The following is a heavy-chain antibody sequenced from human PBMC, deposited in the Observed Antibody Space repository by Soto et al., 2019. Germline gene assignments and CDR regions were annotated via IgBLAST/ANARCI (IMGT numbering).Heavy chain of an antibody. D-gene: IGHD1-20*01. Sequence: QVQLVESGGGFVKPGGSLRLSCAASGFTFSDYYMSWIRQAPGKGLEWVSYISSSSSYTNYADSVKGRFTISRDNAKNSLYLQMNSLRAEDTAVYYCARDLSPSTLTGTTVDNYYYYYGMDVWGQGTTVTVSS. J-gene: IGHJ6*02. CDR2: ISSSSSYT. V-gene: IGHV3-11*05. CDR3: ARDLSPSTLTGTTVDNYYYYYGMDV. CDR1: GFTFSDYY.